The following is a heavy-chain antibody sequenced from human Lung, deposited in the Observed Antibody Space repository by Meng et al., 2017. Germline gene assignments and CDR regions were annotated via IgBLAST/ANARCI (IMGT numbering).Heavy chain of an antibody. D-gene: IGHD3-22*01. CDR2: IYGDGTT. V-gene: IGHV3-66*02. CDR3: VTGGHYYGT. CDR1: GFTVSGGY. J-gene: IGHJ3*01. Sequence: GELVESGGDLVQPGGSLRLSCAASGFTVSGGYMSWVRQAPGKGLEWVSAIYGDGTTFFADSVKGRFSISIDNSKNTLYLQMNSLRPEDTALYYCVTGGHYYGTWGQGTMVTVSS.